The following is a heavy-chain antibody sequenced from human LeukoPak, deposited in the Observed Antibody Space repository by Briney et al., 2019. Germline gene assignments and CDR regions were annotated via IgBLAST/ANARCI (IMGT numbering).Heavy chain of an antibody. V-gene: IGHV1-3*01. Sequence: ASVKVSCKASGYTFTSYAMHWVRQAPGQRLEWMGWINAGNGNTKYSQKFQGRVTITRDTSASTAYMELSSLRSEDTAVYYCARDVVSGDSSGFTFDYWGQGTLVTVSS. CDR1: GYTFTSYA. CDR2: INAGNGNT. J-gene: IGHJ4*02. CDR3: ARDVVSGDSSGFTFDY. D-gene: IGHD3-22*01.